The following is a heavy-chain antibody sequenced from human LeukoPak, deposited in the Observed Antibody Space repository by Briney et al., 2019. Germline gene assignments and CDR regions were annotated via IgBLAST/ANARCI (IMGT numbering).Heavy chain of an antibody. V-gene: IGHV1-69*02. CDR3: ARPYCSSTSCYRGWFDP. J-gene: IGHJ5*02. Sequence: GASVKVSCEASGGTFSSYNISWVRQAPGQGLEWMGRIIPILGIANYAQKFQGRVTITADKSTSTAYMELSSLRSEDTAVYYCARPYCSSTSCYRGWFDPWGQGTLVTVSS. CDR1: GGTFSSYN. D-gene: IGHD2-2*02. CDR2: IIPILGIA.